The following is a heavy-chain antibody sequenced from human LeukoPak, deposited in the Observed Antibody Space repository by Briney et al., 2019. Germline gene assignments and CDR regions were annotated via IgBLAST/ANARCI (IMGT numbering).Heavy chain of an antibody. CDR3: ARRSRLYKHETTGYHDS. V-gene: IGHV4-39*01. J-gene: IGHJ4*02. CDR2: IFYSGNT. CDR1: GDYITTTNYY. D-gene: IGHD3-9*01. Sequence: SETLSLTCNVSGDYITTTNYYWAWIRQPPGTGLEWIASIFYSGNTYYNPSLKSRVIISMDTSRKQISLKLSSVTATDTAFYYCARRSRLYKHETTGYHDSWGQGTLVTVSS.